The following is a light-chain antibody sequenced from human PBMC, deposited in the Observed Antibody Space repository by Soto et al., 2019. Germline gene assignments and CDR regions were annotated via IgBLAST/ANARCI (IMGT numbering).Light chain of an antibody. Sequence: EIVLTQSPGTLSLSPGERATLSCRASQSVSSSYLAWYQQKPGQAPRLLIYGASSRATGIPDRFSGSGSGTDFTLTISRLEPEDFAVYYCQQYESPPFTFGPGTKVDIK. CDR2: GAS. J-gene: IGKJ3*01. V-gene: IGKV3-20*01. CDR1: QSVSSSY. CDR3: QQYESPPFT.